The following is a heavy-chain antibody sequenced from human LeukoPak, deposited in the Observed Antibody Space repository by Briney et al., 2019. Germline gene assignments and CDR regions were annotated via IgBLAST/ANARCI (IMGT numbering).Heavy chain of an antibody. D-gene: IGHD1-26*01. J-gene: IGHJ4*02. V-gene: IGHV3-48*04. CDR2: ISSSGSTI. CDR3: ARDGRFVVGATDY. Sequence: PGGSLRLSCAASGFTFSSYSMNWVRQAPGKGLEWVSYISSSGSTIYYADSVKGRFTISRDNAKNSLYLQMNSLRAEDTAVYYCARDGRFVVGATDYWGQGTLVTVSS. CDR1: GFTFSSYS.